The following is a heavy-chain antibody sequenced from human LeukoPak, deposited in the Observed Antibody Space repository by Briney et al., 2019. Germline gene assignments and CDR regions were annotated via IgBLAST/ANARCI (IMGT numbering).Heavy chain of an antibody. CDR1: GFTFSSYG. J-gene: IGHJ4*02. V-gene: IGHV3-66*01. CDR3: ARERVENQQLVDGNY. CDR2: IYSGGST. Sequence: GGSLRLSCAGSGFTFSSYGMIWVRQAPGKGLEWVSVIYSGGSTYYADSVKGRFTISRDNSKSTLYLQMNSLRAEDTAVYYCARERVENQQLVDGNYWGQGTLVTVSS. D-gene: IGHD6-6*01.